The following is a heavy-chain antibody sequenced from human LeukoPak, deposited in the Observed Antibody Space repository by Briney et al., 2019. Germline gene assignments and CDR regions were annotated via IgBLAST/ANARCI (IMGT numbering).Heavy chain of an antibody. Sequence: PGGSLRLSCAVSGFTVSSNYMSWVRQAPGKGLEWVSLIYSGGSTYYADSVKGRFTVSRDNSKNTLDLQMNSLRAEDTAVYYCAKDSSGYSYDFDYWGQGTLVTVSS. V-gene: IGHV3-53*01. CDR3: AKDSSGYSYDFDY. D-gene: IGHD5-18*01. CDR2: IYSGGST. J-gene: IGHJ4*02. CDR1: GFTVSSNY.